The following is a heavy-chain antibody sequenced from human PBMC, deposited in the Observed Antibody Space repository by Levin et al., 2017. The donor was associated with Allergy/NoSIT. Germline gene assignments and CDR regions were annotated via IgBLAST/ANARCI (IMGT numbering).Heavy chain of an antibody. CDR2: IYYSGST. J-gene: IGHJ4*02. CDR3: ARTRDGYNVFDY. D-gene: IGHD5-24*01. Sequence: SETLSLTCAVSGYSISRSNWWGWIRQPPGKGLEWIGYIYYSGSTYYNPSLKSRVTMSVDTSKNQFSLKLSSVTAGDTAVYYCARTRDGYNVFDYWGQGTPVTVSS. CDR1: GYSISRSNW. V-gene: IGHV4-28*01.